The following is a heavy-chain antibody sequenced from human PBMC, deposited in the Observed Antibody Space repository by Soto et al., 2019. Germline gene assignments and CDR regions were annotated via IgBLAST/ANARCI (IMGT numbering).Heavy chain of an antibody. J-gene: IGHJ4*02. V-gene: IGHV5-51*01. CDR2: IYPGDSDT. CDR1: GYSFTTFW. D-gene: IGHD5-12*01. CDR3: AKRSGYGYWIFDY. Sequence: GESLKISCKGSGYSFTTFWIGWVRHIPGKGLEWMAMIYPGDSDTKYGPSFQGQVTISADKSISTAYLQLNSLKASDTAMYYCAKRSGYGYWIFDYWGQGTLVTVSS.